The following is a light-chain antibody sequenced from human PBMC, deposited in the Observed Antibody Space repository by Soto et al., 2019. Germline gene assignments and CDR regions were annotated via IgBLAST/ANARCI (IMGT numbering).Light chain of an antibody. J-gene: IGKJ1*01. Sequence: DIQMTQPPSTLFASVGDRVTITCRASQTFGRWLAWFQQKPGKAPKLLIYEASNLQSGVPSRFSGSGSGTKFTLTISSLQPDDFATYYCQQYNSYLWTFGQGTKVDIK. V-gene: IGKV1-5*03. CDR3: QQYNSYLWT. CDR1: QTFGRW. CDR2: EAS.